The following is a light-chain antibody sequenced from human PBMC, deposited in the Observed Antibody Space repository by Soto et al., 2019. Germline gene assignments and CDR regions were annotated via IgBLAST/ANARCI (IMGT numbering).Light chain of an antibody. V-gene: IGKV1-8*01. Sequence: AIRMTQSPSSFSASTGDRVTITCRASQGISSYLAWYQQKPGKAPKLLIYAASTLQSGVPSRFSGSGSGTDFTLTISCLQSEDFATYYCQQSFSPPYTFGQGTKLDIK. CDR2: AAS. CDR1: QGISSY. CDR3: QQSFSPPYT. J-gene: IGKJ2*01.